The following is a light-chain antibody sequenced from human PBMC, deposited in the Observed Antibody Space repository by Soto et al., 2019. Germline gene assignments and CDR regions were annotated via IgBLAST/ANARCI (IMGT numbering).Light chain of an antibody. J-gene: IGKJ1*01. V-gene: IGKV2-28*01. Sequence: DIVMTQSPLSLPVTPGEPASISCRSSQSLLHSNGYNYLDWYLQKPGQSPQLLIYLGSNRASGVPDRFSGSGSGTYFTLKSSRVEAEDVGVYYCMQALQTPWTFGQGTKVEIK. CDR2: LGS. CDR1: QSLLHSNGYNY. CDR3: MQALQTPWT.